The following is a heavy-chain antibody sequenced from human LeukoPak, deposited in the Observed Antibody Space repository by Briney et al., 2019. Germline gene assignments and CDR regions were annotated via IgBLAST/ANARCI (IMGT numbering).Heavy chain of an antibody. D-gene: IGHD6-6*01. Sequence: SQTLSLTCAISGDTVSTNSAAWHWIRQSPSRGLEWLGRTYYRSKWYNHYALSVKSRITINPDTSKNQLSLQLNSVTPEDTAVYYCVRVEYSSLYYFDSSGQGTLVAVSS. J-gene: IGHJ4*02. CDR2: TYYRSKWYN. CDR3: VRVEYSSLYYFDS. CDR1: GDTVSTNSAA. V-gene: IGHV6-1*01.